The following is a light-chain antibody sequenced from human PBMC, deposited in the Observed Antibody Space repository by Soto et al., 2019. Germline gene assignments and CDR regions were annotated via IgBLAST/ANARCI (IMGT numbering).Light chain of an antibody. CDR1: QSISSW. J-gene: IGKJ1*01. CDR2: DAS. CDR3: QQYNSYWT. Sequence: DIQMTQSPSTLSASVGDRVTITCRASQSISSWLAWYQQKPGKAPKLLIYDASSLENGVPSRFSGSGSGTEFTLTISSLQPDDFETYYCQQYNSYWTFGQGTKVEIK. V-gene: IGKV1-5*01.